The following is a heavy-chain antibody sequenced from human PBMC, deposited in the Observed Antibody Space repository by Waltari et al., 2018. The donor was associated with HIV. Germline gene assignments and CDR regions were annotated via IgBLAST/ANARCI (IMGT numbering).Heavy chain of an antibody. V-gene: IGHV4-4*07. CDR3: ARDDRVFGGGRNWFDP. CDR1: GGSISSYF. CDR2: ISTSGST. J-gene: IGHJ5*02. Sequence: QVQLQESGPGLVNPSEPLSLSCTVSGGSISSYFWTWVRQPAGKGLEWIGRISTSGSTHFNPSLKSRVTMSVDTSKNQFSLKLSSVTAADTAVYYCARDDRVFGGGRNWFDPWGQGTLVTVSS. D-gene: IGHD3-16*01.